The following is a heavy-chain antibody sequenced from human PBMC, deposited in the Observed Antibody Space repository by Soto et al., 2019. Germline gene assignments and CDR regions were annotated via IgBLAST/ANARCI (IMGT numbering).Heavy chain of an antibody. J-gene: IGHJ4*02. CDR3: AAARGGGGY. CDR1: GFTVSNNY. D-gene: IGHD3-10*01. CDR2: IYSGSYT. Sequence: EVQLVESGGGLIQPGGSLRLSCAVSGFTVSNNYMSWVRQAPGKGLEGVSVIYSGSYTAYGDSVKGRFTISRDNSKNTLFLQKNTLRADAPGCFFWAAARGGGGYWGQGTLVTVSS. V-gene: IGHV3-53*01.